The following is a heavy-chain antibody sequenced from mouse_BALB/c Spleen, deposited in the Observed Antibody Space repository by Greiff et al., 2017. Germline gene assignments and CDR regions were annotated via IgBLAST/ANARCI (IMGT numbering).Heavy chain of an antibody. CDR3: ASLLGTWFAY. CDR2: ISYSGST. Sequence: EVKLQESGPGLVKPSQSLSLTCTVTGYSITSDYAWNWIRQFPGNKLEWMGYISYSGSTSYNPSLKSRISITRDTSKNQFFLQLNSVTTEDTATYYCASLLGTWFAYWGQGTLVTVSA. CDR1: GYSITSDYA. V-gene: IGHV3-2*02. J-gene: IGHJ3*01. D-gene: IGHD3-3*01.